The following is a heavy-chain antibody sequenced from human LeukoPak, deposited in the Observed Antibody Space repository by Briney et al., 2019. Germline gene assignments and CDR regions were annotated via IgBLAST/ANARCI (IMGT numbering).Heavy chain of an antibody. V-gene: IGHV3-23*01. D-gene: IGHD3-10*01. CDR3: AKDRDYYLVGFFDY. Sequence: GGSLRLSCAASGFTFSSYAMSWVRQAPGKGLEWVSAISGSGVTTYYADSVKGRFTISRDNSKNTLYLQMNSLRAEDSALYYCAKDRDYYLVGFFDYWGQGTLVTVSS. CDR2: ISGSGVTT. J-gene: IGHJ4*02. CDR1: GFTFSSYA.